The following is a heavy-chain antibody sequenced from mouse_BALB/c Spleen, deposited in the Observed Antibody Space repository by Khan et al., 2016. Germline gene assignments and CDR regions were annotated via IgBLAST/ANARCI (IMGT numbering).Heavy chain of an antibody. D-gene: IGHD2-10*02. CDR2: INPGSNYT. Sequence: QVQLQQSGAELAKPGASVKMSCKASGYTFTRFWMHWVKQRPGQGLEWIGYINPGSNYTDYNQNFKDKATLTADKSSSTAYMLLSSLTSEDSAVYFCARWGYGNYLYQAMDYLGSRNLSHRLL. CDR1: GYTFTRFW. J-gene: IGHJ4*01. V-gene: IGHV1-7*01. CDR3: ARWGYGNYLYQAMDY.